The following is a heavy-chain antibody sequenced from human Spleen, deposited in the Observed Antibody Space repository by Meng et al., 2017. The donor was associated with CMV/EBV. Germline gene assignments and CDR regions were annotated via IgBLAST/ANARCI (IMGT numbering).Heavy chain of an antibody. J-gene: IGHJ5*02. CDR1: GGSISSYY. CDR2: IYYSGST. D-gene: IGHD1-26*01. V-gene: IGHV4-59*01. Sequence: SETLSLTCTVSGGSISSYYWSWIRQSPGKGLEWIGYIYYSGSTNYNPSLKSRVTISVDTSKNQFSLKLSSVTAADTAVYYCARQVGLYNWFDPWGQGTLVTVSS. CDR3: ARQVGLYNWFDP.